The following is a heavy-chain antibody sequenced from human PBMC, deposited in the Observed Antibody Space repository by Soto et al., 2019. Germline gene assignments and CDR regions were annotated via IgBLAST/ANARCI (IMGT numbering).Heavy chain of an antibody. Sequence: QVQLVQSGAEVKKPGASVKVSCKASGYTFTSYGISWVRQAPGQGLEWMGWISAYNGNTNYAQKLQGRVTMTTDASTSTAYMELRSLRSDDTAVYYCARDLSSGWSPELFDYWGQGTLVTVSS. D-gene: IGHD6-19*01. CDR1: GYTFTSYG. CDR3: ARDLSSGWSPELFDY. CDR2: ISAYNGNT. V-gene: IGHV1-18*01. J-gene: IGHJ4*02.